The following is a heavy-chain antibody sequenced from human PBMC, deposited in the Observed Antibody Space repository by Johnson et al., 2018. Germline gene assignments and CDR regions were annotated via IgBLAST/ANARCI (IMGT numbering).Heavy chain of an antibody. V-gene: IGHV3-33*01. CDR3: AREDDAFDI. CDR2: IWFDGSNN. J-gene: IGHJ3*02. CDR1: GFTFSSYG. Sequence: QVQLVQSGGGVVQPGRSLRLSCAASGFTFSSYGMHWVRLAPGKGLEWVAVIWFDGSNNYYADSVKGRFTISRDNSKNTLYLQMNSLRAEDTAVYYCAREDDAFDIWGQGTMVTVSS.